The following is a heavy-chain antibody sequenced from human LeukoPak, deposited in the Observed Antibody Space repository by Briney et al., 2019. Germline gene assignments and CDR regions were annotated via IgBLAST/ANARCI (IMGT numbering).Heavy chain of an antibody. CDR3: VPESIAAPSAGDY. CDR2: IRYDGSNK. V-gene: IGHV3-30*02. Sequence: GGSLRLSCAASGFTFSSYGMHWVRQAPGKGLEWVAFIRYDGSNKYYADSVKGRFTISRDNSKNTLYLQMNSLRAEDTAVYYGVPESIAAPSAGDYWGQGTLVTVSS. D-gene: IGHD6-6*01. CDR1: GFTFSSYG. J-gene: IGHJ4*02.